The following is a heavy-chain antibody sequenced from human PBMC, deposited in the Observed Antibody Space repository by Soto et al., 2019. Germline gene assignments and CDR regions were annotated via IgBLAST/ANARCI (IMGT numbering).Heavy chain of an antibody. D-gene: IGHD4-17*01. V-gene: IGHV3-33*01. CDR3: ATVGGTVTSDY. Sequence: QVQLVESGGGVVQPGRSLRLSCAASGFFFSAYGMHWVRQAPGKGLEWVAMIYYDGNNKYDADSVKGRFTISRDNSKNTLYLQMNSLRVEDTAVYYCATVGGTVTSDYWGQGTLVIVSS. J-gene: IGHJ4*02. CDR2: IYYDGNNK. CDR1: GFFFSAYG.